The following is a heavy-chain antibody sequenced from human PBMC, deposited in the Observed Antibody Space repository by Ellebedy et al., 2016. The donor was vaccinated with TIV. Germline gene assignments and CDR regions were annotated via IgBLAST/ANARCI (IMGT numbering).Heavy chain of an antibody. J-gene: IGHJ4*02. CDR2: IYSSGGT. D-gene: IGHD6-19*01. Sequence: GGSLRLSCAASGFTVSSNYMSWVRQAPGRGLEWVSTIYSSGGTYYAGSVKGRFTISRDNSKNTLYLQMNSLRAEYTDVYYCAGGISVAGTSLGFWGQGTLVTVSS. CDR1: GFTVSSNY. CDR3: AGGISVAGTSLGF. V-gene: IGHV3-53*01.